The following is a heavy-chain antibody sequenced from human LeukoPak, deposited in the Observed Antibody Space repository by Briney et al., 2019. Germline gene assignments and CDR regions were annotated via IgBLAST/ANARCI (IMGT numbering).Heavy chain of an antibody. J-gene: IGHJ5*02. Sequence: PGRSLRLSCAASGFTLSSYAMHWVRQAPGKGLEWVAVISYDGSNKYYADSVKGRFTISRDNSKNTLYLQMNSLRAEDTAVYYCARDPRPRYCSGGSCYFNWFDPWGHGTLVTVSS. CDR3: ARDPRPRYCSGGSCYFNWFDP. V-gene: IGHV3-30*04. CDR1: GFTLSSYA. D-gene: IGHD2-15*01. CDR2: ISYDGSNK.